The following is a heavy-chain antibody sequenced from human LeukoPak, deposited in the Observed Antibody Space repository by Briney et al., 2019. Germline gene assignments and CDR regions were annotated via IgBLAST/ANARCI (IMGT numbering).Heavy chain of an antibody. CDR3: ARELMASSGYLPSAFDL. J-gene: IGHJ2*01. V-gene: IGHV4-34*01. Sequence: SETLSLTCAVYGGSFSGYYWSWIRQPPGKGLEWIGGINHSGSTNYNPSLKSRVTISVDTSKNQFSLKLSSVTAADTAVYYCARELMASSGYLPSAFDLWGRGTLVTVSS. CDR2: INHSGST. D-gene: IGHD3-22*01. CDR1: GGSFSGYY.